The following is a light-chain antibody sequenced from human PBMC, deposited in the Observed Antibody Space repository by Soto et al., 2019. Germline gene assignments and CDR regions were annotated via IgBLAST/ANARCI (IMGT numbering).Light chain of an antibody. V-gene: IGKV3-15*01. J-gene: IGKJ2*01. CDR1: QSVSSD. CDR3: QQYNNWPLYT. CDR2: GAS. Sequence: EVVMTQSSATLSVSPGERATLSCRASQSVSSDLAWYQRKPGQAPRLLIYGASTRATGIPARFSGSGSGTDFTLTISSLQSEDFAVYYCQQYNNWPLYTFGQGTKLEIK.